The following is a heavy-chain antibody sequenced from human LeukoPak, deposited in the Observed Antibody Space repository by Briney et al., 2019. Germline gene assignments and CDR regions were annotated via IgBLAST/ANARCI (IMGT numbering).Heavy chain of an antibody. V-gene: IGHV4-59*01. J-gene: IGHJ5*02. D-gene: IGHD3-3*01. CDR3: ARDSLTYYDFWSGSNWFDP. CDR1: GGSISSYY. Sequence: SETLSLTCTVSGGSISSYYWSWIRQPPGKGLEWIGYIYYSGSTNYNPSLKSRVTISVDTSKNQFSLKLSSVTAADTAVYYCARDSLTYYDFWSGSNWFDPWGQGTLVTVSS. CDR2: IYYSGST.